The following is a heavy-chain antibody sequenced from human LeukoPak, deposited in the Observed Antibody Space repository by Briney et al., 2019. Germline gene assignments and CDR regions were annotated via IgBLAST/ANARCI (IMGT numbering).Heavy chain of an antibody. CDR1: GFTFTYYG. CDR2: VRSDGSDK. D-gene: IGHD1-26*01. Sequence: GGSLRLSCGASGFTFTYYGMHWVRQAPGKGLEWVTFVRSDGSDKYYADSVKGRFTISRDNSKNTLYLQMNSLRAEDTAVYYCATSGRIKRDAFDIWGQGTMVTVSS. V-gene: IGHV3-30*02. CDR3: ATSGRIKRDAFDI. J-gene: IGHJ3*02.